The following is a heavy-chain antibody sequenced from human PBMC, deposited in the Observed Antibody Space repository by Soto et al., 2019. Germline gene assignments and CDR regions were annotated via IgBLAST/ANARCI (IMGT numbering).Heavy chain of an antibody. CDR2: IIPILGIA. CDR1: GGTFSSYT. D-gene: IGHD3-22*01. CDR3: ARGASARYYYDSSGYLDY. J-gene: IGHJ4*02. V-gene: IGHV1-69*02. Sequence: SVKVSCKASGGTFSSYTISWVRQAPGQGLEWMGRIIPILGIANYAQKFQGRVTITADKSTSTAYMELSSLRSEDTAVYHCARGASARYYYDSSGYLDYWGQGTLVTVSS.